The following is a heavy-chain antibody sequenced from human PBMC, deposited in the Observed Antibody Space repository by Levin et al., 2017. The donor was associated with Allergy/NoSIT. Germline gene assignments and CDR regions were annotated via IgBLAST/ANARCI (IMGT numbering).Heavy chain of an antibody. CDR3: ARAVTGQWLVLRDSQFDP. D-gene: IGHD6-19*01. J-gene: IGHJ5*02. V-gene: IGHV1-18*01. CDR2: ISAYNGNT. Sequence: GASVKVSCKASGYTFTSYGISWVRQAPGQGLEWMGWISAYNGNTNYAQKLQGRVTMTTDTSTSTAYMELRSLRSDDTAVYYCARAVTGQWLVLRDSQFDPWGQGTLVTVSS. CDR1: GYTFTSYG.